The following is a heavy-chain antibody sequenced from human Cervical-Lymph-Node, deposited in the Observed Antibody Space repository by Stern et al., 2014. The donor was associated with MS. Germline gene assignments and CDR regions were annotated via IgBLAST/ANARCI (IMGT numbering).Heavy chain of an antibody. J-gene: IGHJ6*02. CDR1: GGSISSYY. CDR2: IYYSGST. D-gene: IGHD4-17*01. Sequence: VQLVESGPGLVKPSETLSLTCTVSGGSISSYYWSWIRQPPGKGLEWIGYIYYSGSTNYNPSLKSRVTISVDTSKNQFSLKLSSVTAADTAVYYCAKRSYGDYRYYYGMDVWGQGTTVTVSS. CDR3: AKRSYGDYRYYYGMDV. V-gene: IGHV4-59*01.